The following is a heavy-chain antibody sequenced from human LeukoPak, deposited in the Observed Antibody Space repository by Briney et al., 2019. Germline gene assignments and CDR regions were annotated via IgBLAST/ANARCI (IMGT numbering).Heavy chain of an antibody. CDR3: ARLTIGDYGDRESGFDY. CDR1: GGSFSSYA. D-gene: IGHD4-17*01. Sequence: SVKVSCKASGGSFSSYAISWVRQAPGQGLEWMGGILPIVNTADYAQKFQGRVTITADESTSTAYMDLSSLRSEGTAVYYCARLTIGDYGDRESGFDYWGQGTLVTVSS. J-gene: IGHJ4*02. V-gene: IGHV1-69*13. CDR2: ILPIVNTA.